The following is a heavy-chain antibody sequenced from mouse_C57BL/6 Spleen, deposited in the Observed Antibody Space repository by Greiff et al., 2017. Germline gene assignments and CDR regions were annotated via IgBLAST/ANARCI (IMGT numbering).Heavy chain of an antibody. CDR3: AGITTVVADAMDY. CDR2: IHPNSGST. V-gene: IGHV1-64*01. D-gene: IGHD1-1*01. J-gene: IGHJ4*01. CDR1: GYTFTSYW. Sequence: VQLQQPGAELVKPGASVKLSCKASGYTFTSYWMHWVKQRPGQGLEWIGMIHPNSGSTNYNEKFKSKATLTVDKSSSTAYMQLSSLTSEDSAVYYCAGITTVVADAMDYWGQGTSVTVSS.